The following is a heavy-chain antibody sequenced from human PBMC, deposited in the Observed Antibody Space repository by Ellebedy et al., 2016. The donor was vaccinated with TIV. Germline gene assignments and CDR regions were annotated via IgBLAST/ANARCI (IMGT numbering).Heavy chain of an antibody. V-gene: IGHV1-69*04. CDR1: GYTFINYD. CDR2: IIPLLGTP. D-gene: IGHD1-26*01. CDR3: ATVSRWEAFDI. Sequence: SVKVSXXASGYTFINYDITWVRQAPGQGLEWMGRIIPLLGTPDYAQKFQGRVTITADKSTRTLYMELSSLRSEDTAVYYCATVSRWEAFDIWGQGTIVTVSS. J-gene: IGHJ3*02.